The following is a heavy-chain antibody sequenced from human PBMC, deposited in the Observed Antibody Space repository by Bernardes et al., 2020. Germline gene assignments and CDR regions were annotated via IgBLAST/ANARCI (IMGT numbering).Heavy chain of an antibody. CDR3: ARQVSFAGEVHFYGDYPQDYYYYGMDV. CDR1: GGSISSYY. CDR2: IYYSGST. J-gene: IGHJ6*02. D-gene: IGHD4-17*01. Sequence: SETLSLTCTVSGGSISSYYWSWIRQPPGKGLEWIGYIYYSGSTNYNPSLKSRVTISVDTSKNQFSLKLSSVTAADTAVYYCARQVSFAGEVHFYGDYPQDYYYYGMDVWGQGTTVTVSS. V-gene: IGHV4-59*08.